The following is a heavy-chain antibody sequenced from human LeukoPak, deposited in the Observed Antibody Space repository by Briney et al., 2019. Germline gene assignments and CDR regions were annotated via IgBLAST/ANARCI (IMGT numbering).Heavy chain of an antibody. CDR2: IYYSGST. D-gene: IGHD3-22*01. CDR3: ARDYYQLGAFDI. CDR1: GGSISSGGYY. V-gene: IGHV4-31*03. Sequence: SETLSLTCTVSGGSISSGGYYWSWIRQPPGKGLEWIGYIYYSGSTYYNPPLKSRVTISVDTSKNQFSLKLSSVTAADTAVYYCARDYYQLGAFDIWGQGTMVTVSS. J-gene: IGHJ3*02.